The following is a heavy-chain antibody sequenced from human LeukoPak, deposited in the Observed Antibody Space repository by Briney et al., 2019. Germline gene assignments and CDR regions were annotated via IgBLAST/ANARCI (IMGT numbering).Heavy chain of an antibody. Sequence: ASVKVSCKASGYTFTGYYMRLVRQAPGQGLEWMGWINPNSGGTNYAQKFQGRVTMIRDTSISTAYMELSRLRSDDTAVYYCARLSIAAPADAFDIWGQGTMVTVSS. J-gene: IGHJ3*02. D-gene: IGHD6-25*01. CDR3: ARLSIAAPADAFDI. CDR2: INPNSGGT. V-gene: IGHV1-2*02. CDR1: GYTFTGYY.